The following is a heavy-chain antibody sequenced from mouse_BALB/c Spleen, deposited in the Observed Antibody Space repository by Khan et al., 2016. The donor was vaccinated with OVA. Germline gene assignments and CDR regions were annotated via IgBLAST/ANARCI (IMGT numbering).Heavy chain of an antibody. CDR3: ARIYYGYGVSLMDY. Sequence: EVELVESGGGLVKPGGSLKLSCAVSGFTFSSYAMSWVRQTPEKRLEWVATISSGGSYTYYPDSVKGRFTISRDNAKNTLYLQMSSLRSEDTAMYYCARIYYGYGVSLMDYWVQGTSVTVSS. D-gene: IGHD2-2*01. CDR2: ISSGGSYT. J-gene: IGHJ4*01. V-gene: IGHV5-9-1*01. CDR1: GFTFSSYA.